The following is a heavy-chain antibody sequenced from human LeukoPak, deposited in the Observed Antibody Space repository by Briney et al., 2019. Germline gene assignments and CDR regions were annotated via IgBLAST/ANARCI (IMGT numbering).Heavy chain of an antibody. D-gene: IGHD6-6*01. Sequence: SQTLSLTCTISGDSVSSSSVAWNWIRQSPSRSLEWLGKTYYRSKWINDYAVSVKSRITINPDTSKNQFSLQLDSVSPDDTAVYYCARQYRGVFDYWGRGTLATVSS. CDR1: GDSVSSSSVA. J-gene: IGHJ4*02. CDR2: TYYRSKWIN. V-gene: IGHV6-1*01. CDR3: ARQYRGVFDY.